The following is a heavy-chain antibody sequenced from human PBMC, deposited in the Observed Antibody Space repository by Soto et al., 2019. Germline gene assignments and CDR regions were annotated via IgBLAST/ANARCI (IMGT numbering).Heavy chain of an antibody. J-gene: IGHJ5*02. CDR2: INHSGST. CDR1: GGSFSGYY. D-gene: IGHD6-13*01. Sequence: SETLSLTCAVYGGSFSGYYWSWIRQPPGKGLEWIGEINHSGSTNYNPSLKSRVTISVDTSKNQFSLKLSSVTAADTAVYYCARRAQEAGYSSRWVPWFDPWGQGTLVTVSS. V-gene: IGHV4-34*01. CDR3: ARRAQEAGYSSRWVPWFDP.